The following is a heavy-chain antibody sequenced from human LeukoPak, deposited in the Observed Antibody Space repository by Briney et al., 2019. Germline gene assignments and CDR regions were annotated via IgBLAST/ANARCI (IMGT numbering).Heavy chain of an antibody. Sequence: GGSLRLSCAASGFTFSSYGMHWVRQAPGKGVEGVAVIWYDGSNKYYADSVKGRFTISRDNSKNTLYLQMNSLRAEDTAVYYCAREESDDSSGGGWGQGTLVTVSS. V-gene: IGHV3-33*01. CDR3: AREESDDSSGGG. CDR2: IWYDGSNK. D-gene: IGHD3-22*01. J-gene: IGHJ4*02. CDR1: GFTFSSYG.